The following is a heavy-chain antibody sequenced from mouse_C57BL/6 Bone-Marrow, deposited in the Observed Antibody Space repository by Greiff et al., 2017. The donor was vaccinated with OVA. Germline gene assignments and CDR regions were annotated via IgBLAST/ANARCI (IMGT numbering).Heavy chain of an antibody. Sequence: EVKLQESGGGLVKPGGSLKLSCAASGFTFSDYGMHWVRQAPEKGLEWVAYISSGSSTIYYADTVKGRFTISRDNAKNTLFLQMTSLRSEDTAMYYCARRTVARGWYFDVWGTGTTVTVSS. J-gene: IGHJ1*03. V-gene: IGHV5-17*01. CDR2: ISSGSSTI. CDR3: ARRTVARGWYFDV. D-gene: IGHD1-1*01. CDR1: GFTFSDYG.